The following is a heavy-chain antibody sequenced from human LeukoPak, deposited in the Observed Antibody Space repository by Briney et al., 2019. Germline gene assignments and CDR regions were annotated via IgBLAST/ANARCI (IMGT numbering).Heavy chain of an antibody. V-gene: IGHV1-69*04. J-gene: IGHJ6*02. D-gene: IGHD1-26*01. CDR2: IIPILGIA. Sequence: SVKVSCKASGGTFSSYAISWVRQAPGQGLEWMGRIIPILGIANYAQKFQGRVTITADKSTSTAYMELSSLRSEDTAVYYCASGSLDYYGMDVWGQGTTVTVSS. CDR1: GGTFSSYA. CDR3: ASGSLDYYGMDV.